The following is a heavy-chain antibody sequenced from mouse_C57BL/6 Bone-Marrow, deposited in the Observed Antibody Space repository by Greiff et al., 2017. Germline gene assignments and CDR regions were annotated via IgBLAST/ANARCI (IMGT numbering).Heavy chain of an antibody. V-gene: IGHV14-1*01. J-gene: IGHJ3*01. CDR3: TFIYYYGSSYGTWFAY. Sequence: EIQLQESGAELVRPGASVKLSCTASGFNIKDYYMHWVKQRPEQGLEWIGRIDPEDGDTEYAPQFQGKATMTADTSSNTAYLQLSSLTSEDTAVYYCTFIYYYGSSYGTWFAYWGQGTLVTVSA. CDR1: GFNIKDYY. D-gene: IGHD1-1*01. CDR2: IDPEDGDT.